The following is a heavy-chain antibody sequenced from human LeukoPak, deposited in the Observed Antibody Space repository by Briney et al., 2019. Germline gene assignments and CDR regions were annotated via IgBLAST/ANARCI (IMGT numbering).Heavy chain of an antibody. CDR2: ISAYNGNT. CDR3: ARELTKGSYGYPEWFDP. J-gene: IGHJ5*02. CDR1: GYTFTSYG. V-gene: IGHV1-18*04. D-gene: IGHD5-18*01. Sequence: ASVKVSCKASGYTFTSYGISWVRQAPGQGLEWMGWISAYNGNTNYAQKLQGRVTMTTDTSTSTAYMELRSLRSDDTAVYYCARELTKGSYGYPEWFDPWGQGTLVTVSS.